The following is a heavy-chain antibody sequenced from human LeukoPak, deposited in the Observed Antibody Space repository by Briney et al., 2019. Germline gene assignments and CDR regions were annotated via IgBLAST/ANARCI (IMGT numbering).Heavy chain of an antibody. CDR1: GGTFSSYA. CDR2: IIPIVGTA. J-gene: IGHJ4*02. Sequence: SVKVSCKASGGTFSSYAISWVRQAPGQGLEWMGGIIPIVGTANYAQKFQGRVTITADESTSTAYMELSSLRSEDTAVYYCARNRYSSGWFWFFNYWGQGTLVTVSS. CDR3: ARNRYSSGWFWFFNY. D-gene: IGHD6-19*01. V-gene: IGHV1-69*13.